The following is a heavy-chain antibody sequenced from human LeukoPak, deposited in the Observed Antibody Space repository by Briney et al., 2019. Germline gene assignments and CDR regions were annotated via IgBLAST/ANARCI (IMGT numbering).Heavy chain of an antibody. V-gene: IGHV3-7*01. CDR3: ARGGWTLRYFDWLLY. Sequence: GGSLRLSCAASGFTFSSYWMSWVRQAPGKGLEWVANIKQDGSEKYYVDSVKGRFTISRDNAKNSLYLQMSSLRAEDTAVYYCARGGWTLRYFDWLLYWGQGTLVTVSS. J-gene: IGHJ4*02. CDR2: IKQDGSEK. CDR1: GFTFSSYW. D-gene: IGHD3-9*01.